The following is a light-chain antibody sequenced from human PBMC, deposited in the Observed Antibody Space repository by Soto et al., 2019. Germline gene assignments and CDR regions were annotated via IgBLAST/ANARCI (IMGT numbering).Light chain of an antibody. Sequence: QSALTQPASVSGSPGQSITISCTGTSSDVGDYKYVSWYQQHPGKAPKLMIYEVSNRPSGVSNRCSGSKSGNTASLTISGLQAEDEADYHCSSSTSTTTLFGGGTKLTVL. CDR3: SSSTSTTTL. J-gene: IGLJ2*01. CDR2: EVS. V-gene: IGLV2-14*01. CDR1: SSDVGDYKY.